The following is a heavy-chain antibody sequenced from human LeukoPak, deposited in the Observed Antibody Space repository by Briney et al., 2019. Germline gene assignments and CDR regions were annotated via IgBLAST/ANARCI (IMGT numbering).Heavy chain of an antibody. V-gene: IGHV3-48*02. J-gene: IGHJ3*02. CDR2: ISTSSTI. D-gene: IGHD1-26*01. Sequence: GGSLRLSWPAAGFTFSSYSTNWVSQAPGKGLEWVSYISTSSTIYYADSVKGRFTISRDNAKNSLYLQMNSLRDEDTAVYYCARDSVGRMPADAFDIWGQGTMVTVSS. CDR3: ARDSVGRMPADAFDI. CDR1: GFTFSSYS.